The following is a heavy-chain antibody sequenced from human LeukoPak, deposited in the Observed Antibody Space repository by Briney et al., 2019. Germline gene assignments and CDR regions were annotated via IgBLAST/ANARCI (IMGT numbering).Heavy chain of an antibody. CDR3: ARVGNSGSYLDY. CDR2: IIPIFGTA. CDR1: GGTFSSYA. Sequence: ASVKVSCKASGGTFSSYAISWVRQAPGQGLEWMGGIIPIFGTANYAQKFQGRVTITADESTSTAYMELSSLRPEDTAVYYCARVGNSGSYLDYWGQGTLVTVSS. D-gene: IGHD1-26*01. V-gene: IGHV1-69*13. J-gene: IGHJ4*02.